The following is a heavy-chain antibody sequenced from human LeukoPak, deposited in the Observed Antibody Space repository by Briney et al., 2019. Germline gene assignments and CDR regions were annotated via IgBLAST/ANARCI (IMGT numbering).Heavy chain of an antibody. V-gene: IGHV4-59*01. CDR2: IYYSGST. J-gene: IGHJ6*03. Sequence: SETLSLTCTVSGGSISSYYWSWVRQPPGKGLEWIGYIYYSGSTNYNPSLKSRVTISVDTSKNQFSLKLSSVTAADTAVYYCATRTATDSSGWYYYYYYYIDVWGKGTTVTVSS. D-gene: IGHD6-19*01. CDR1: GGSISSYY. CDR3: ATRTATDSSGWYYYYYYYIDV.